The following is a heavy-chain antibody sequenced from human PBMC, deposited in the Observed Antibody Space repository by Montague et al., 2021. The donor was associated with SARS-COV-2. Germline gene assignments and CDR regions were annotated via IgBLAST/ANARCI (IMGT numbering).Heavy chain of an antibody. Sequence: SETLSLIYTVSVGSISSNNCYWGWIRQPPGKALEWIGSIYYSGSTYYNPSLKSRVTMSVDTSENQFSLKLSSVTAADTAVYYCARDGFYYDRSGPSNFDYWGQGTLVTVSS. J-gene: IGHJ4*02. D-gene: IGHD3-22*01. CDR3: ARDGFYYDRSGPSNFDY. CDR1: VGSISSNNCY. CDR2: IYYSGST. V-gene: IGHV4-39*07.